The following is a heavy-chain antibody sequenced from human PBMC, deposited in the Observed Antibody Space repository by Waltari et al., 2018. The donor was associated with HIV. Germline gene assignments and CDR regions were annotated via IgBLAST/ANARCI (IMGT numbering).Heavy chain of an antibody. CDR2: IYYSGST. J-gene: IGHJ5*02. V-gene: IGHV4-39*07. D-gene: IGHD6-6*01. CDR3: ARARGGIAARVLVRNWFDP. CDR1: GGSISSSSYY. Sequence: QLQLQESGPGLVKPSETLSLTCTVSGGSISSSSYYLGWTRQPPGQGLEWIGSIYYSGSTYYNPSLKSRVTISVDTSKNQFSLKLSSVTAADTAVYYCARARGGIAARVLVRNWFDPWGQGTLVTVSS.